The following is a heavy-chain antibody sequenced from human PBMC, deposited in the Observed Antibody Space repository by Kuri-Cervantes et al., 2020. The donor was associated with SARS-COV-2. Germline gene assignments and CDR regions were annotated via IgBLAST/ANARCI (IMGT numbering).Heavy chain of an antibody. CDR2: ISYDGSNK. J-gene: IGHJ4*02. D-gene: IGHD6-13*01. CDR1: GFTFSSYA. CDR3: ARTTGGYTLPDY. Sequence: GESLKISCAASGFTFSSYAMHWVRQAPGKGLEWVAVISYDGSNKYYADSVKGRFTISRDNSKNTLYLQMNSLRADDTAVYYCARTTGGYTLPDYWGQGTLVTVSS. V-gene: IGHV3-30*04.